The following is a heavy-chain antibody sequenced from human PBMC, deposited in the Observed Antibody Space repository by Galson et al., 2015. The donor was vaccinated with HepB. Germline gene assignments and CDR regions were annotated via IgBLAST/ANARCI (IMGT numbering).Heavy chain of an antibody. CDR3: ARSGTLEWLSTSYDY. D-gene: IGHD3-3*01. Sequence: SLRLSCAASGFTFSSYSMNWVRQAPGKGLEWVSYISTSSGTIYYADSVKGRFTMSRDNAKNSLYLQMNSLGDEDTAVYYCARSGTLEWLSTSYDYWGQGTLVTVSS. CDR1: GFTFSSYS. CDR2: ISTSSGTI. J-gene: IGHJ4*02. V-gene: IGHV3-48*02.